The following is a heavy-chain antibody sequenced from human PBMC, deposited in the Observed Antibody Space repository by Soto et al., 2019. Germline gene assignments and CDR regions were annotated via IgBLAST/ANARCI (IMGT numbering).Heavy chain of an antibody. Sequence: QVQLVESGGGVVQPGRSLRLSCAASGFTFSSYAIHWVRQAPGKGLEWVAGISSDGKDKYSEDSMKGRFAISRYNSKNTPYLQMNSLRAEATAVYYCAKDSGRGSYDYYFDYWGQGTLVTVSS. D-gene: IGHD3-10*01. CDR3: AKDSGRGSYDYYFDY. J-gene: IGHJ4*01. CDR2: ISSDGKDK. CDR1: GFTFSSYA. V-gene: IGHV3-30*18.